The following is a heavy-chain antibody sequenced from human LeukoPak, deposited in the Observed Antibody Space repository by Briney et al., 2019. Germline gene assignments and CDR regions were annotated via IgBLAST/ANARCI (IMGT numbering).Heavy chain of an antibody. CDR3: ARRSTSGSYYDD. CDR2: ISSSGSTI. J-gene: IGHJ4*02. CDR1: GFTFSDYY. Sequence: GGSLRLSRAASGFTFSDYYMSWIRQAPGKGLEWVSYISSSGSTIYYADSVKGRFTISRDNAKNTLYLQMNSLRAEDTAVYYCARRSTSGSYYDDWGQGILVTVSS. V-gene: IGHV3-11*04. D-gene: IGHD3-10*01.